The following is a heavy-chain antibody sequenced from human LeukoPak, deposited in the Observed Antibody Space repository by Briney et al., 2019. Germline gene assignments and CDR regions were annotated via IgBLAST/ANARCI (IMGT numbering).Heavy chain of an antibody. V-gene: IGHV3-15*01. CDR3: ATVYWYFDL. J-gene: IGHJ2*01. Sequence: GGSLRLSCSASGFTFTNAWMRWVRQPPGKGLEWVGLIRSKTDGGTADYAATVQGRFTISRDDSNNTVYLQMSSLKTEDTGVYYCATVYWYFDLWGPGTLLSVSA. CDR1: GFTFTNAW. CDR2: IRSKTDGGTA.